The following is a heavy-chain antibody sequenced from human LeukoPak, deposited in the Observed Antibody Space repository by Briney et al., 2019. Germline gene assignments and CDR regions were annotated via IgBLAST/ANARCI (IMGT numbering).Heavy chain of an antibody. Sequence: SVKASCKASGYTFTAYSMHWVRQAPGQGLEWMGWINPNSGGTNYAQKFQGRVTMTRDTSITTAYMELSRLRSDDTAVYYCARDLDYYGSGSFFNIWGQGTMVTVSS. V-gene: IGHV1-2*02. CDR1: GYTFTAYS. CDR3: ARDLDYYGSGSFFNI. D-gene: IGHD3-10*01. CDR2: INPNSGGT. J-gene: IGHJ3*02.